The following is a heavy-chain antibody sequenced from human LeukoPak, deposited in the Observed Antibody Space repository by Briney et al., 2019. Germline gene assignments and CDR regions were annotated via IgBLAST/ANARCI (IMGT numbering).Heavy chain of an antibody. CDR3: ARDGLYNWNYVFDP. Sequence: ASVKVSCKASGYTFTSYGISWVRQAPGQGLEWMGWISAYNDNTNYAQKLQGRVTMTTDTSTSTAYMELRSLRSDDTAVYYCARDGLYNWNYVFDPWGQGTLVTVSS. J-gene: IGHJ5*02. D-gene: IGHD1-7*01. CDR2: ISAYNDNT. CDR1: GYTFTSYG. V-gene: IGHV1-18*01.